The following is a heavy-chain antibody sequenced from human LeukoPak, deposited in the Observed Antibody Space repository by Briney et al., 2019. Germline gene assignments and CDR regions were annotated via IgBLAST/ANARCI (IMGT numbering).Heavy chain of an antibody. V-gene: IGHV4-39*01. CDR2: IYYSGPT. D-gene: IGHD5-12*01. J-gene: IGHJ4*02. Sequence: SETLSLTCTVSGASISSYYWGWIRQPPGKGLEWIGIIYYSGPTYYDPSLKSRVTISIDTSRNQFSLKLSSVSAADTAVYYCARYSGVWSNYFDHWGQGTLVTVSS. CDR1: GASISSYY. CDR3: ARYSGVWSNYFDH.